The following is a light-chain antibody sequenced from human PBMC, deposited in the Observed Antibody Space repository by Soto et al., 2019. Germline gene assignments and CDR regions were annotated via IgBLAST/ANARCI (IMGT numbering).Light chain of an antibody. CDR1: QGIGDT. Sequence: MTQSPSTLSGSVGDRVTITCRASQGIGDTLAWYQHKPGQTPRLLINDTSTRATDVPTRLSGSRSGAEFTLTTSSLQSEAFGVYYYHPYTTWALT. CDR2: DTS. V-gene: IGKV3-15*01. J-gene: IGKJ4*01. CDR3: HPYTTWALT.